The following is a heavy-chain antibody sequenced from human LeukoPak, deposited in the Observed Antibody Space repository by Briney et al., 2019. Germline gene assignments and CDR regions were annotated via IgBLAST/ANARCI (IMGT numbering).Heavy chain of an antibody. CDR1: GFTFSSYG. Sequence: GGSLRLSCAASGFTFSSYGTHWVRRAPGKGLEWVAFIRYDGSNKYYADSVKGRFTISRDNSKNTLYLQMNSLRAEDTAVYYCAKDLGNWNSEYYFDYWGQGTLVTVSS. V-gene: IGHV3-30*02. CDR3: AKDLGNWNSEYYFDY. D-gene: IGHD1-7*01. J-gene: IGHJ4*02. CDR2: IRYDGSNK.